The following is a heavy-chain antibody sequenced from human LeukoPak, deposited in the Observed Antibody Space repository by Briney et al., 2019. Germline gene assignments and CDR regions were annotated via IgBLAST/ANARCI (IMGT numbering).Heavy chain of an antibody. V-gene: IGHV4-39*07. J-gene: IGHJ4*02. Sequence: SETLSLTCTVSGGSISSSSFYWGWIRQPPGKGLDWIGSIYYSGSTYYNPSLKSRLTISVDTSKNQFSLKLSSVTAADTAVYYCATRYSTSSIHPVRFDYWGQGTLVTVSS. D-gene: IGHD6-6*01. CDR2: IYYSGST. CDR3: ATRYSTSSIHPVRFDY. CDR1: GGSISSSSFY.